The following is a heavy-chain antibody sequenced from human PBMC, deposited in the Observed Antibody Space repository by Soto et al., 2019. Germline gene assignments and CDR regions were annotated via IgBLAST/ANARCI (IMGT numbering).Heavy chain of an antibody. CDR1: GGSISSSSYY. D-gene: IGHD3-22*01. Sequence: KPSETLSLTCTVSGGSISSSSYYWGWIRQPPGKGLEWIGSIYYSGSTYYNPSLKSRVTISVDTSKNQFSLKLSSVTAADTAVYYCASPGPVYYYDSPAYFQHWGQGTLVTVSS. CDR3: ASPGPVYYYDSPAYFQH. J-gene: IGHJ1*01. CDR2: IYYSGST. V-gene: IGHV4-39*01.